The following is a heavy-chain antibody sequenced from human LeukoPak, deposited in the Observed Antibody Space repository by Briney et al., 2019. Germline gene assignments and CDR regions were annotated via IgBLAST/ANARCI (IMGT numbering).Heavy chain of an antibody. D-gene: IGHD3-22*01. CDR3: ARGTGYPLIG. J-gene: IGHJ4*02. Sequence: SETLSLTCAVYGASFSGYYWSWIRQPPGKGLEWIGEINHSGSTNYNPSLKSRVTISVDASKNQFSLKLSSVTAADTAVYYCARGTGYPLIGWGQGTLVTVSS. V-gene: IGHV4-34*01. CDR2: INHSGST. CDR1: GASFSGYY.